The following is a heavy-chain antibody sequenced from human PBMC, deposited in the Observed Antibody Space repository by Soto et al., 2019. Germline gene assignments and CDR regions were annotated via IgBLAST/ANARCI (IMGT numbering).Heavy chain of an antibody. D-gene: IGHD3-16*01. J-gene: IGHJ6*02. CDR1: GFTFSSYG. Sequence: GGSLRLSCAASGFTFSSYGMHWVRQAPGNGLEWVAVISSDGSNKYYADSVKGRFTISRDNSKNTLYLQMKSLRAEDTAVCYCAKAYDVSRYFYVMEVWGQGTKVSVSS. V-gene: IGHV3-30*18. CDR3: AKAYDVSRYFYVMEV. CDR2: ISSDGSNK.